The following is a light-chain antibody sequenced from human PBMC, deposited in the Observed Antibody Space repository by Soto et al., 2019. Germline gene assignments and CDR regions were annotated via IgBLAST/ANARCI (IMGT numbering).Light chain of an antibody. CDR1: QSVSSSF. V-gene: IGKV3-20*01. CDR2: RVS. J-gene: IGKJ3*01. CDR3: QQYCSSPFT. Sequence: EIVLTQSPGTLSLSPGERATLSCRASQSVSSSFVAWYQQKPGQAPRLLIYRVSNRATGIPDRFSGSGSGTDFTLTINRLEPEDFAVYYCQQYCSSPFTFGPGTKVDIK.